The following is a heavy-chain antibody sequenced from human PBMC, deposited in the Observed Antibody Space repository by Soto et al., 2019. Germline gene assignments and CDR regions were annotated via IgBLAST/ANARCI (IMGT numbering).Heavy chain of an antibody. V-gene: IGHV3-33*01. CDR3: VRDSGPFDF. Sequence: QMQLVESGGGVVQPGRSLRLSCAASGFPFSTYGIHWVRQAPGKGLEWVAVIWYDGSNKYYGDSVKGRFTISIDNSKNTLYLQMNSLIAEDTAVYYCVRDSGPFDFWGRGTLVTVSS. J-gene: IGHJ2*01. CDR1: GFPFSTYG. CDR2: IWYDGSNK.